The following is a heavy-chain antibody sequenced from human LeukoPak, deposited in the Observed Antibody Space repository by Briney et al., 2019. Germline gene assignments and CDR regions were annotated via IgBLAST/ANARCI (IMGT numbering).Heavy chain of an antibody. CDR3: ARVSSGYYLYYYYYYMDV. J-gene: IGHJ6*03. Sequence: GGSLRLSCAASGFTVSSNYMSWVRQAPGKGLEWVSVIYSGGSTYYADSVKGRSTISRDNSKNTLYLQMNSLRAEDTAVYYCARVSSGYYLYYYYYYMDVWGKGTTVTVSS. CDR2: IYSGGST. CDR1: GFTVSSNY. D-gene: IGHD3-22*01. V-gene: IGHV3-53*01.